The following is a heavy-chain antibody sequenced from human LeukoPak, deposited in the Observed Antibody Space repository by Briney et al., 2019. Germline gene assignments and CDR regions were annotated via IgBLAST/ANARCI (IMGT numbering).Heavy chain of an antibody. CDR1: GGTFSSYA. CDR2: IIPIFATA. J-gene: IGHJ4*02. Sequence: ASVKVSCKASGGTFSSYAISWVRQAPGQRLEWMGGIIPIFATANCAQKFQGRVTITADESTSTAYMELSSLRSEDTAVYYCASSVVRTRFDYWGQGTLVTVSS. CDR3: ASSVVRTRFDY. V-gene: IGHV1-69*13. D-gene: IGHD2-2*01.